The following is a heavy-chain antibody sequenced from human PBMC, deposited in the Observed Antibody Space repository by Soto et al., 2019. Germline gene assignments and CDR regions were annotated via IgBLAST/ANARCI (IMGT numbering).Heavy chain of an antibody. Sequence: SQTLSLTCAISGDSVSSNSAAWNWIRQSPSRGLEWLGRTYYRSKWYNDYAVSVKSRITINPDTSKNQFSLQLNSVTPEDTAVYYCARGEDTARTGYYYGMDVWGQGTTVTVSS. D-gene: IGHD5-18*01. J-gene: IGHJ6*02. CDR1: GDSVSSNSAA. V-gene: IGHV6-1*01. CDR2: TYYRSKWYN. CDR3: ARGEDTARTGYYYGMDV.